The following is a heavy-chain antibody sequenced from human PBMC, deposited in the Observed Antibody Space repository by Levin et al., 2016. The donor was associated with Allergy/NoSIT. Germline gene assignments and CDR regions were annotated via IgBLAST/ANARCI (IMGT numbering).Heavy chain of an antibody. D-gene: IGHD1-1*01. J-gene: IGHJ3*01. CDR2: TSFDGNNN. V-gene: IGHV3-30*04. CDR1: GFTFSTYA. CDR3: ARDQSRNDIRLYDNGFDL. Sequence: GGSLRLSCVASGFTFSTYAMHWVRQAPGKGLEWVAVTSFDGNNNYYSDSVKGRFTISRDNSKSTLFLQMNSLRYEDTAVYYCARDQSRNDIRLYDNGFDLWGQGTKVTVSS.